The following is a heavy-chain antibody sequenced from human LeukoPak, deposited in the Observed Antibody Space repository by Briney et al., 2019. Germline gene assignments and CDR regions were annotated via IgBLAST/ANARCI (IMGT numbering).Heavy chain of an antibody. V-gene: IGHV1-8*01. D-gene: IGHD2-8*01. CDR1: GYTFTSYD. J-gene: IGHJ5*02. Sequence: GASVKVSCKASGYTFTSYDINWVRQATGQGLEWMGWMNPNSGNTGYAQKFQGRVTMTRNTSISTAYMELRSLRSEDTAVYYCTRGRNNIVLMKSWFDPWGQGTLVTVSS. CDR3: TRGRNNIVLMKSWFDP. CDR2: MNPNSGNT.